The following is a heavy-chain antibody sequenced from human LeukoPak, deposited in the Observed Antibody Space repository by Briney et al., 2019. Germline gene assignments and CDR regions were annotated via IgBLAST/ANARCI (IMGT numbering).Heavy chain of an antibody. Sequence: SVKVSCKASGYTFTSYDINWVRQATGQGLEWMGWMNPNRGNTGYAQKFQGRVTMTRNTSISTAYMELSSLRSEDTAVYYCAIQGKKWALHNWFDPWGQGTLVTVSS. CDR1: GYTFTSYD. V-gene: IGHV1-8*01. CDR2: MNPNRGNT. CDR3: AIQGKKWALHNWFDP. D-gene: IGHD1-26*01. J-gene: IGHJ5*02.